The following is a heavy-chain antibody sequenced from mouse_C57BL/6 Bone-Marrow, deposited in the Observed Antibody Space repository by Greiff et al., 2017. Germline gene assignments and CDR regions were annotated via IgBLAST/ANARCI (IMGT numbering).Heavy chain of an antibody. CDR2: IDPSDSYT. V-gene: IGHV1-69*01. CDR1: GYTFTSYW. D-gene: IGHD2-3*01. Sequence: VQLQQPGAELVMPGASVKLSCKASGYTFTSYWLHWVKQRPGQGLEWIGEIDPSDSYTNYNQKFKGKSTLTVDKSSSTAYMQLSSLTSEDSAVYYCARALYDGYPYYFDYWGQGTTLTVSS. CDR3: ARALYDGYPYYFDY. J-gene: IGHJ2*01.